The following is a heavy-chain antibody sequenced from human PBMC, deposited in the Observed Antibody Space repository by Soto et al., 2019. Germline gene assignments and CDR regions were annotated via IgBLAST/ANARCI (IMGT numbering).Heavy chain of an antibody. CDR2: IIPIFSTP. Sequence: QVQLVQSGAEVKKPGSSVKVSCKTSGGTFGSYAISWVRQAPGQGLEWMGGIIPIFSTPNYAQKFQGRVTITADESTSTASMELSSLRSEDTAVYYCARPIQYYFANSAQSAWFDPWGQGTLVTVSS. D-gene: IGHD3-22*01. J-gene: IGHJ5*02. CDR3: ARPIQYYFANSAQSAWFDP. CDR1: GGTFGSYA. V-gene: IGHV1-69*12.